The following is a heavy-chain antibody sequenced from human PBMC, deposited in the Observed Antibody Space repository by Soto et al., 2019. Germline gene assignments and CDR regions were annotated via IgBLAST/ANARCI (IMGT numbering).Heavy chain of an antibody. CDR1: GGSISSYF. V-gene: IGHV4-59*01. Sequence: SETLSLTCSVSGGSISSYFLHWIRQAPGKGLEWIGHIYYSGSTSYNPSLKSRVSISVNTSKKEFSLKLSSVNAADTAVYYCARVIHYYDTSGSYAWYFDYWGQGSMVTVSS. J-gene: IGHJ4*02. CDR2: IYYSGST. CDR3: ARVIHYYDTSGSYAWYFDY. D-gene: IGHD3-22*01.